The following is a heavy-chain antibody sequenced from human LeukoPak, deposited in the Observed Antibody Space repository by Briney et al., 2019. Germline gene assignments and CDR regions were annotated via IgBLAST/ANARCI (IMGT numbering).Heavy chain of an antibody. CDR1: GGSISSYY. J-gene: IGHJ4*02. D-gene: IGHD3-22*01. Sequence: SETLSLTCTVSGGSISSYYWSWIRQPAGKGLEWIGRIYTSGSTNYNPSLKSRVTMSVDTSENQFSLKLSSVTAADTAVYYCARVGADSSGYYYDYWGQGTLVTVSS. CDR2: IYTSGST. V-gene: IGHV4-4*07. CDR3: ARVGADSSGYYYDY.